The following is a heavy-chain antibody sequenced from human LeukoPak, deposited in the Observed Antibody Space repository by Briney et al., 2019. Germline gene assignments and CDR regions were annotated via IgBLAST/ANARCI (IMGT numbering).Heavy chain of an antibody. V-gene: IGHV3-23*01. CDR3: AKEQRDWNYGVFDY. CDR1: GFTFSSYA. Sequence: GGSLRLSCAAFGFTFSSYAMSWVRQAPGRGLEWVSAISGSGGSTNYADSVKGRCTISRDNSKNMLYLQMNSLRAEDTAEYYCAKEQRDWNYGVFDYWGQGTQVTVSS. J-gene: IGHJ4*02. D-gene: IGHD1-7*01. CDR2: ISGSGGST.